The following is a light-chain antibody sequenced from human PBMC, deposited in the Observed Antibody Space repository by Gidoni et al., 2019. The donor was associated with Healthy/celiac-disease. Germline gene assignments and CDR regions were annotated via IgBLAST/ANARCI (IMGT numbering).Light chain of an antibody. J-gene: IGKJ2*01. V-gene: IGKV4-1*01. Sequence: DIVMTQSPDALAVSLGERATINCKSSQSVLSSSNNKNYLAWYQPKPGQPPKLLIYWASTRESGVPDRFSGSGSGTDFTLTISSLQAEDVAVYYCQQYYSTPRPFGQGTKLEIK. CDR1: QSVLSSSNNKNY. CDR3: QQYYSTPRP. CDR2: WAS.